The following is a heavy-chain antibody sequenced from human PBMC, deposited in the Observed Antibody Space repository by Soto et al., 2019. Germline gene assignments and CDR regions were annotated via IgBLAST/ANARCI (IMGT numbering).Heavy chain of an antibody. V-gene: IGHV4-34*01. CDR1: GGSFSGYY. CDR2: INHSGST. D-gene: IGHD5-12*01. Sequence: QVQLQQWGAGLLKPSETLSLTCAVYGGSFSGYYWSWIRQPPGKGLEWIGEINHSGSTNYNPSLKSRVTISVDTSNNQFSLKLSSVTAADTAVYYCARGLRLRFLTSWGQGTLVTVSS. J-gene: IGHJ4*02. CDR3: ARGLRLRFLTS.